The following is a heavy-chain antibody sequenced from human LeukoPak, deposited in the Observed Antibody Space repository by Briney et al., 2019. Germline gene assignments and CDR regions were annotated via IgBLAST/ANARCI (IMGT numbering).Heavy chain of an antibody. CDR1: GYTFTNYA. CDR3: ARTHYDFWSGPDYYFDY. CDR2: INAGNGNT. V-gene: IGHV1-3*03. Sequence: ASVKVSCKASGYTFTNYAMHWVRQAPGQRLEWMGWINAGNGNTKYSQEFQGRVTITRDTSASTAYMELSSLRSEDMAVYYCARTHYDFWSGPDYYFDYWGQGTLVTVSS. D-gene: IGHD3-3*01. J-gene: IGHJ4*02.